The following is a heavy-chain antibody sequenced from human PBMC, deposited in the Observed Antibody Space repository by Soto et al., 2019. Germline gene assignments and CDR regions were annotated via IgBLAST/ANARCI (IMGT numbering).Heavy chain of an antibody. J-gene: IGHJ5*02. CDR2: INAGNGNT. Sequence: GASVKVSCKASGYTFTSYAMHWVRQAPGQRLEWMGWINAGNGNTKYSQKFQGRVTITRDTSASTAYMELSSLRSEDTAVYYCARELAVRGWFDPWGQGTXVTVSS. D-gene: IGHD6-19*01. CDR1: GYTFTSYA. CDR3: ARELAVRGWFDP. V-gene: IGHV1-3*01.